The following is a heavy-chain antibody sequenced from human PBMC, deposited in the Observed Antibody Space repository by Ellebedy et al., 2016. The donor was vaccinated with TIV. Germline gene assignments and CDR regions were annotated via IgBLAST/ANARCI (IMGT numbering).Heavy chain of an antibody. V-gene: IGHV3-7*03. Sequence: PGGSLRLSCVDSGLTFSSYWMSWVRQAPGRGLEWLANIKQDGSDKNYVDSVKGRFTISRDNAKKSLYLQTDSLRAEDTAVYYCARGSGYCSSTSCSGGSDWGQGTPVTVSS. CDR1: GLTFSSYW. CDR2: IKQDGSDK. D-gene: IGHD2-2*01. J-gene: IGHJ4*02. CDR3: ARGSGYCSSTSCSGGSD.